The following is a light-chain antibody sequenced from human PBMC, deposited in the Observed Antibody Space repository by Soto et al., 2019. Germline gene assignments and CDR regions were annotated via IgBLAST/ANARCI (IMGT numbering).Light chain of an antibody. Sequence: QAVVTQPPSASGTPGQRVTISCSGSSSNIGSNTVNWYQQLPGTAPKILIYSNNQRPSGVPDRFSGSKSGTSASLAISGLQSEDEADYYCAAWDDSLNGAWVFGGGTKLTVL. CDR2: SNN. J-gene: IGLJ3*02. CDR3: AAWDDSLNGAWV. V-gene: IGLV1-44*01. CDR1: SSNIGSNT.